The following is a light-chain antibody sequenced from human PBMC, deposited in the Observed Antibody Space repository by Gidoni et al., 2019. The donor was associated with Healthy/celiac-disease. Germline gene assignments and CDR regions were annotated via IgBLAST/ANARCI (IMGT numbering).Light chain of an antibody. J-gene: IGKJ1*01. V-gene: IGKV1-9*01. Sequence: IQLTQPPSFLSASVGDSVNITCRASQGISSYLAWYQQKPGKAPKLLIYAASTLQSGVPSRFSGSGSGTEFTLTISSLQPEDFATYYCQQLNSYPRTFGQGTKVEIK. CDR3: QQLNSYPRT. CDR2: AAS. CDR1: QGISSY.